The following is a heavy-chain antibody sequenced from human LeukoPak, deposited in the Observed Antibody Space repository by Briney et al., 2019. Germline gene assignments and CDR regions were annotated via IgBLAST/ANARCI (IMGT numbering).Heavy chain of an antibody. CDR1: GYTFTGYY. Sequence: ASVKVSCKASGYTFTGYYMHWVRQAPGQGLEWMGWINPNSGGTNYAQKFQGRVTMTRDTSISTAYMELSRLRSDDTAVYYCARGVAAATLVYYYYMDVWGKGTTVTVSS. CDR2: INPNSGGT. CDR3: ARGVAAATLVYYYYMDV. J-gene: IGHJ6*03. V-gene: IGHV1-2*02. D-gene: IGHD6-13*01.